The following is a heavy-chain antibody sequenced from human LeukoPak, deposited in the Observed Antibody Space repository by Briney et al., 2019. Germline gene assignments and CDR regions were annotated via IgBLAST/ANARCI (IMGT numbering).Heavy chain of an antibody. CDR2: INPNSGGT. CDR3: ARGYCSSTSCYFDWFDP. V-gene: IGHV1-2*02. CDR1: GYTFTGYY. J-gene: IGHJ5*02. D-gene: IGHD2-2*01. Sequence: ASVKVSCKASGYTFTGYYMHWVRQAPGQGLEWMGWINPNSGGTNYAQKFQGRVTMTRDTSISPAYMELSRLRSDDTAVYYCARGYCSSTSCYFDWFDPWGQGTLVTVSS.